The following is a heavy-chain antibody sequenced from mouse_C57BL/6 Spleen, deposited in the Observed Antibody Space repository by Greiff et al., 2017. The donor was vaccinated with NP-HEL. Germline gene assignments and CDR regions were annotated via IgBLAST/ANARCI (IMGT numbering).Heavy chain of an antibody. J-gene: IGHJ3*01. V-gene: IGHV1-82*01. D-gene: IGHD1-1*01. CDR2: IYPGDGDT. CDR1: GYAFSSSW. Sequence: QVQLQQSGPELVKPGASVKISCKASGYAFSSSWMNWVKQRPGKGLEWIGRIYPGDGDTNYNGKFKGKATLTADKSSSTAYMQLSSLTSEDSAVYFCAREDGSSFYWGQGTLVTVSA. CDR3: AREDGSSFY.